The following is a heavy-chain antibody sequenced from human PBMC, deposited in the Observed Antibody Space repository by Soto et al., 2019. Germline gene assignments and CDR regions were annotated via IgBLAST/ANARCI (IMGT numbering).Heavy chain of an antibody. D-gene: IGHD2-2*01. CDR3: ARAVYCSDTSCYERRPDWFDP. J-gene: IGHJ5*02. V-gene: IGHV2-26*01. Sequence: QVTLKESGPVLVKPTETLTLTCTVSGFSLSDVRLGVSWIRQPPGKALEWLAHIFSNDERSYTTSLKSRLTISEDTSKSQVVLTRTNVTPVDTAAYYCARAVYCSDTSCYERRPDWFDPWGQGTVVTVSS. CDR1: GFSLSDVRLG. CDR2: IFSNDER.